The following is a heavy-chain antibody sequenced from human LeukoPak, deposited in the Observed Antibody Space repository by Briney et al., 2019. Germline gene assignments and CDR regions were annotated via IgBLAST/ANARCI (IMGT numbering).Heavy chain of an antibody. CDR3: AIVRGVYSYGHPYYFDY. CDR1: GFSFSTYS. J-gene: IGHJ4*02. V-gene: IGHV3-21*01. CDR2: ISSTSSYI. D-gene: IGHD5-18*01. Sequence: GGSLRLSCAASGFSFSTYSMNWVRQAPGKGLEWVSSISSTSSYIYYADSLKGRFTISRDNAKNSLYLQMNSLRAEDTGVYYCAIVRGVYSYGHPYYFDYWGQGTLVTVSS.